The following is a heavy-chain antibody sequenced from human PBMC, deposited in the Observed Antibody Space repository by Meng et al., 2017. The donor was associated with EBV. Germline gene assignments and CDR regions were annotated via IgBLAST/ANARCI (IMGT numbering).Heavy chain of an antibody. V-gene: IGHV1-69*01. CDR1: GGPFRYYA. J-gene: IGHJ4*02. CDR3: ASESGRGYTPDY. Sequence: QVQWGRSAAEGKKPGSSVKVSCKTSGGPFRYYAISWVRQAPGQGLEWLGGFLPRLGAPNYAQKFHGRVKITADESTSTHYMDLSSLRSEDTAIYYCASESGRGYTPDYWGQGTLVTVPS. D-gene: IGHD3-10*01. CDR2: FLPRLGAP.